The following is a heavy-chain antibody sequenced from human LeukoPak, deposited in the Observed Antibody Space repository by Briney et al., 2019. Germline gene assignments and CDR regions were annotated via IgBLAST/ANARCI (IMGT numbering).Heavy chain of an antibody. Sequence: SETLSLTCTVSGGSISSYYWSWIRQPPGKGLEWIGYIYTSGSTNYNPSPKSRVTISVDTSKNQFSLKLSSVTAADTAVYYCARLDLIGSSSCFDYWGQGTLVTVSS. CDR3: ARLDLIGSSSCFDY. J-gene: IGHJ4*02. CDR1: GGSISSYY. V-gene: IGHV4-4*09. D-gene: IGHD6-6*01. CDR2: IYTSGST.